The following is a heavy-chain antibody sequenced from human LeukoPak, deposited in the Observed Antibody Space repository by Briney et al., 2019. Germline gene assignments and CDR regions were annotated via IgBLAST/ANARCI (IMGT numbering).Heavy chain of an antibody. Sequence: GGSLRLSCAASGFTFSSYEMNWVRQSPGKGLEWVSYISNSDSTIYYADSVKGRFTISRDNAQNSLYLQMNSLRAEDTAVYYCARVGYSSSWHSGSAFDIWGQGTMVTVPS. J-gene: IGHJ3*02. CDR3: ARVGYSSSWHSGSAFDI. CDR2: ISNSDSTI. V-gene: IGHV3-48*03. D-gene: IGHD6-13*01. CDR1: GFTFSSYE.